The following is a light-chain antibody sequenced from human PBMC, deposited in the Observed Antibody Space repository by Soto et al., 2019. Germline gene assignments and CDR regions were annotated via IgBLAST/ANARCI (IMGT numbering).Light chain of an antibody. Sequence: DLEMTQSPSILSASFGDRVPITCRASQSISSWLAWYQQRPGKAPKLLIHKASNLESGVPSRLSGSGSGTEFTLTISSLQPDDFPTYYCQQYNSYRTFGQGTKVDIK. CDR2: KAS. J-gene: IGKJ1*01. CDR3: QQYNSYRT. V-gene: IGKV1-5*03. CDR1: QSISSW.